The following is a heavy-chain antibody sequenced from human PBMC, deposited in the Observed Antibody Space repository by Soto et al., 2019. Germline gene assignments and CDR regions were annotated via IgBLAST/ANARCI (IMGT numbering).Heavy chain of an antibody. CDR2: VNPIVSMS. V-gene: IGHV1-69*02. D-gene: IGHD3-10*01. CDR3: ASSYGSGYRAFDY. CDR1: GDTFNFYS. J-gene: IGHJ4*02. Sequence: QVQLVQSGAEVKRPGSSVKVSCKASGDTFNFYSINWVRQAPGLGLEWMGRVNPIVSMSNYAKKFQGRVTMTADKATSTAYMELSSLISEDTAIYYCASSYGSGYRAFDYWGQGALVTVSS.